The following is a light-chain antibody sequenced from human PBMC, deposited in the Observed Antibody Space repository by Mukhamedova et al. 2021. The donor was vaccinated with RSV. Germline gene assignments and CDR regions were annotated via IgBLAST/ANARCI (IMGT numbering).Light chain of an antibody. CDR3: QSYDSSLSVVV. Sequence: GSSSNIGADYDVHWYQHLPGTAPKLLIYGNSNRPSGVPDRFSGSKSGTSASLAITGLQAEDEADYYCQSYDSSLSVVVFG. CDR2: GNS. V-gene: IGLV1-40*01. CDR1: SSNIGADYD. J-gene: IGLJ2*01.